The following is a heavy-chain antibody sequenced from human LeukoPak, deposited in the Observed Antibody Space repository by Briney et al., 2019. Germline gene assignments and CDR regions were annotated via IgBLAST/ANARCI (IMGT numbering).Heavy chain of an antibody. Sequence: GGSLRLSCSASGFTFSSSAMSWVRQGPGKGLGWVGVISYDGSNKYYADSVKCRFTISRDNSKNTLYLQMNSLRAEHTAVYDCAAGHAGDFDYGGQGTLVTLPS. CDR1: GFTFSSSA. D-gene: IGHD7-27*01. V-gene: IGHV3-30-3*01. J-gene: IGHJ4*02. CDR3: AAGHAGDFDY. CDR2: ISYDGSNK.